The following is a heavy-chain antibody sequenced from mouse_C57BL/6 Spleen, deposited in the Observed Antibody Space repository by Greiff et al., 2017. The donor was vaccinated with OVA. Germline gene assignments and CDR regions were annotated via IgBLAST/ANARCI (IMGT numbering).Heavy chain of an antibody. V-gene: IGHV1-64*01. J-gene: IGHJ4*01. CDR3: ARRKDHYYAMDY. CDR1: GYTFTSYW. CDR2: IHPNSGST. Sequence: VQLQQSGAELVKPGASVKLSCKASGYTFTSYWMHWVKQRPGQGLEWIGMIHPNSGSTNYNEKFKSKATLTVDKSSSTAYMQLSSLTSEDSAVYYCARRKDHYYAMDYWGQGTSVTVSS.